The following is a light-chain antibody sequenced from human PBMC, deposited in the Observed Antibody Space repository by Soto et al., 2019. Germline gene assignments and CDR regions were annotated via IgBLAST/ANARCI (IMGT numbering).Light chain of an antibody. Sequence: DIQMTQSPSSLSASVGDTVTITGGSIQSITNYLTWFQQKPGKAPSLLIFAADNLQDGVPSRFSGSGSGRDFSLTISSLQPEDFATYYCQQSYDMPWTFGQGTKVDIK. CDR1: QSITNY. J-gene: IGKJ1*01. CDR2: AAD. CDR3: QQSYDMPWT. V-gene: IGKV1-39*01.